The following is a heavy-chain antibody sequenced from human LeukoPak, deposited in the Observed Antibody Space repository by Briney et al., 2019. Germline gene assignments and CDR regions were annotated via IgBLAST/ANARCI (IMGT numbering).Heavy chain of an antibody. Sequence: SETLSLTCTVSGGSISSSSYYWGWIRQPPGKGLEWIGEINHSGSTYYNPSLESRLTISVDTSRNQFSLKLTSVTAADTAVYFCAGHLPGERAFDIWDQGTLVTVAS. CDR2: INHSGST. CDR3: AGHLPGERAFDI. D-gene: IGHD7-27*01. J-gene: IGHJ3*02. V-gene: IGHV4-39*01. CDR1: GGSISSSSYY.